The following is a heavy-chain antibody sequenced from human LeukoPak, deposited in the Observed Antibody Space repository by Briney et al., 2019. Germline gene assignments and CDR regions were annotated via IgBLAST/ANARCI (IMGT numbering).Heavy chain of an antibody. J-gene: IGHJ4*02. Sequence: GGSLRLSCAASGFTFSSYAMSWVRQAPGKGLEWVSAISGSGGSTYYADSVKGRFTISRDNSKNTLYLQMNSLSAEDTAVYYCARGARKGDDYGGFFDYWGQGTLVTVSS. CDR2: ISGSGGST. CDR3: ARGARKGDDYGGFFDY. CDR1: GFTFSSYA. D-gene: IGHD4-17*01. V-gene: IGHV3-23*01.